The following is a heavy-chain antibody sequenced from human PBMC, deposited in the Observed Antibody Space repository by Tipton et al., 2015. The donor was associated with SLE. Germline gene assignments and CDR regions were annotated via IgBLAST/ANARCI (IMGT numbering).Heavy chain of an antibody. Sequence: TLSLTCTVSGGSISSYYWSWIRQPPGKGLEWIGSIYYSGSTYYNPSLKSRVTISVDTSKNQFSLKLSSVTAADTAVYYCARHPIGSYPEAFDIWGQGTMVTVSS. D-gene: IGHD1-26*01. CDR3: ARHPIGSYPEAFDI. J-gene: IGHJ3*02. CDR1: GGSISSYY. CDR2: IYYSGST. V-gene: IGHV4-39*07.